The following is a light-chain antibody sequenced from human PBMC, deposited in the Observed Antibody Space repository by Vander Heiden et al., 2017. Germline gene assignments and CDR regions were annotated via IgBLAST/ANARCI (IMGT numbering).Light chain of an antibody. J-gene: IGLJ2*01. CDR3: QTWGTGISVV. Sequence: QLVLTQSPSASASLGAPVKLTCTLSSGHSSYAIAWHQQQPEKGPRYLMKLNSDGSHSKGDGIPDRFSGSSSGAERYLTIYSLQSEDEADYYCQTWGTGISVVFGGGTKLTVL. CDR1: SGHSSYA. CDR2: LNSDGSH. V-gene: IGLV4-69*01.